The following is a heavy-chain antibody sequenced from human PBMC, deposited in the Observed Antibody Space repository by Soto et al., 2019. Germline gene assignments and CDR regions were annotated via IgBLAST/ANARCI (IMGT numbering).Heavy chain of an antibody. V-gene: IGHV1-69*13. CDR2: ITPVFESP. Sequence: SVKVSCKVSGGTFTSDAISWVRQAPGQGLEWLGGITPVFESPNYAQKFHGRVTITADESTGTAYMELSSLRSEDTAVYYCARAIHGYNYRVDFWGQGTTVTV. D-gene: IGHD5-18*01. CDR3: ARAIHGYNYRVDF. J-gene: IGHJ6*02. CDR1: GGTFTSDA.